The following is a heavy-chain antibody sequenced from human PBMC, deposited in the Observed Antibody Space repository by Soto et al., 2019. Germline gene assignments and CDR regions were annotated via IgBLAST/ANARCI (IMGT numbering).Heavy chain of an antibody. D-gene: IGHD3-10*01. Sequence: LQLQESGPGLVKPSETLSLTCTSSGGSTSSSSYYWGWIRQPPGKGLEWIGSIYYSGSTYYNPSLKSRVTMSVDTSKNQFSLKLSSVTAADTAVYYCARGPLQVGYYYYYGMDVWGQGTTVTVSS. V-gene: IGHV4-39*01. CDR1: GGSTSSSSYY. J-gene: IGHJ6*02. CDR2: IYYSGST. CDR3: ARGPLQVGYYYYYGMDV.